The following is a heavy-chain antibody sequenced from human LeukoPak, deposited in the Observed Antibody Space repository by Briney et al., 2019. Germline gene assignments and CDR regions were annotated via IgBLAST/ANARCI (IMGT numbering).Heavy chain of an antibody. V-gene: IGHV4-59*01. CDR2: IYSSGST. D-gene: IGHD5-24*01. J-gene: IGHJ3*02. CDR3: ARDHGDGYNYNAFDI. Sequence: SQTLSLTCTVSGGSIRSYYWSWIRQPPGKGLEWIGYIYSSGSTNYNPSLKTRVTISVDTSKNQFSLKLSSVTAADTAVYYCARDHGDGYNYNAFDIWGQGTMVTVSS. CDR1: GGSIRSYY.